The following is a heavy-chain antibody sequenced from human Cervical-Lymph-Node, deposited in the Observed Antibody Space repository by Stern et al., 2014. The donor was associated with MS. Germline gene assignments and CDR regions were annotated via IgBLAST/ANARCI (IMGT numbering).Heavy chain of an antibody. J-gene: IGHJ4*02. Sequence: VQLVQSGAEVKKPGESLKISCKLSGYSFTIYYIAWVRQMPGKDLDWMGFIYPYDSDTTYSPSFQGQVTISADKSITTASLQWSSLRASDTAMYYCARHVQGFDYWGQGTLVTVSS. V-gene: IGHV5-51*01. CDR3: ARHVQGFDY. CDR2: IYPYDSDT. CDR1: GYSFTIYY.